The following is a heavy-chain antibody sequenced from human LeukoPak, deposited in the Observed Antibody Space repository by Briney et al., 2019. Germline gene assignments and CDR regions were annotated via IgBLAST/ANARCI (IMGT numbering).Heavy chain of an antibody. CDR3: ARGRALLRYSSGWYLDY. J-gene: IGHJ4*02. CDR1: GYTFTGYY. CDR2: INPNSGGA. Sequence: ASVKVSCKASGYTFTGYYMHWVRQAPGQGLEWMGWINPNSGGANYAQKFQGRVTMTRDTSISTAYMELSRLRSDDTAVYYCARGRALLRYSSGWYLDYWGQGTLVTVSS. V-gene: IGHV1-2*02. D-gene: IGHD6-19*01.